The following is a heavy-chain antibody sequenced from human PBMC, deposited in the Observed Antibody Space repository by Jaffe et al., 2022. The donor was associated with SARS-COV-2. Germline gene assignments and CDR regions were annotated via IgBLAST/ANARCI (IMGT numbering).Heavy chain of an antibody. Sequence: EVQLVESGGGLVQPGGSLRLSCAASGFTFSSYSMNWVRQAPGKGLEWVSYISTSSSIIYYGDSVKGRFTISRDNAKNSLFLQMNSLRDEDTAVYYCASDWSYAFDRWGQGTLVTVSS. CDR3: ASDWSYAFDR. V-gene: IGHV3-48*02. D-gene: IGHD3-16*01. CDR2: ISTSSSII. J-gene: IGHJ4*02. CDR1: GFTFSSYS.